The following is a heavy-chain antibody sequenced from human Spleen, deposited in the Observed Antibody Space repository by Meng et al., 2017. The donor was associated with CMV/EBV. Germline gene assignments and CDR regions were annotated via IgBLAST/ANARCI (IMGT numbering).Heavy chain of an antibody. V-gene: IGHV1-18*01. CDR3: ARDPLAFCGGDCYLRNYYYNMDV. CDR1: GYTFTNYG. Sequence: ASVKVSCKASGYTFTNYGISWVRQAPGQGREWMGSISVYSADTNFAQKFQGRVTMPTDTSTSTAYMELRSLRSDDTAVYYCARDPLAFCGGDCYLRNYYYNMDVWGQGTTVTVSS. J-gene: IGHJ6*02. CDR2: ISVYSADT. D-gene: IGHD2-21*01.